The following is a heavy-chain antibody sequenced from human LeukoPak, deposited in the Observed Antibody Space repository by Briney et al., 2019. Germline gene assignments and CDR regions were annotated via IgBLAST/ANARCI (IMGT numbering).Heavy chain of an antibody. CDR3: VGGAQRFLEWFGYDP. CDR2: INHSGST. CDR1: GGSFSGYY. D-gene: IGHD3-3*01. V-gene: IGHV4-34*01. J-gene: IGHJ5*02. Sequence: PSETLSLTCAVYGGSFSGYYWSWIRQPPGKGLEWIGEINHSGSTNYNPSLKSRVTISVDTSKNQFSLKLSSVTAADTAVYYCVGGAQRFLEWFGYDPWGQGTLVTVSS.